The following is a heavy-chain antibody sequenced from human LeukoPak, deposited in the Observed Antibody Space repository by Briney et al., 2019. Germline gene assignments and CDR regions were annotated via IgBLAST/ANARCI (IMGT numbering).Heavy chain of an antibody. J-gene: IGHJ4*02. Sequence: PGGSLRLSCAASGFSFSSTWMHWVRQVPGKELVWVARIVSDGSSTTYAESVKGRFTISRDNAKNSLYLQMNSLRAEDTAVYYCARLNYYGSGSYYEPRFDYWGQGTLVTVSS. CDR2: IVSDGSST. CDR1: GFSFSSTW. D-gene: IGHD3-10*01. CDR3: ARLNYYGSGSYYEPRFDY. V-gene: IGHV3-74*03.